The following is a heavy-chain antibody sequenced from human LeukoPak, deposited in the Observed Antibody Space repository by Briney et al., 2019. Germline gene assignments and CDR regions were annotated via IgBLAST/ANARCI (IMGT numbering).Heavy chain of an antibody. Sequence: PGGSLRLSCSASGFTFSSYAMHWVRQAPGKGLEYVSAISSNGGSTYYADSVKGRFTISRDNSKNTLYLQMSSLRAEDTAVYYCVKDSDLVLTGYLFDYWGQGTLDTVSS. D-gene: IGHD3-9*01. V-gene: IGHV3-64D*06. J-gene: IGHJ4*02. CDR2: ISSNGGST. CDR3: VKDSDLVLTGYLFDY. CDR1: GFTFSSYA.